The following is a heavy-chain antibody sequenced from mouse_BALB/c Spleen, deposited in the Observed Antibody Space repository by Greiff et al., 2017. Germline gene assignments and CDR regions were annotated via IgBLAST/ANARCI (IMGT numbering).Heavy chain of an antibody. D-gene: IGHD2-1*01. J-gene: IGHJ2*01. CDR2: INPGSGGT. CDR1: GYAFTNYL. Sequence: QVQLQQSGAELVRPGTSVKVSCKASGYAFTNYLIEWVKQRPGQGLEWIGVINPGSGGTNYNEKFKGKATLTADKSSSTAYMQLSSLTSDDSAVYFCARRGGNHDGPFDYWGQGTTLTVSS. V-gene: IGHV1-54*01. CDR3: ARRGGNHDGPFDY.